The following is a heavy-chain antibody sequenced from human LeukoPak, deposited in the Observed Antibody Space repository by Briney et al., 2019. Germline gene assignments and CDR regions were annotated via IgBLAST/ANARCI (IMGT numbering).Heavy chain of an antibody. CDR3: ARSPLWFGEFPFDY. D-gene: IGHD3-10*01. J-gene: IGHJ4*02. Sequence: GGSLRLSCAASGFTFSDYYMSWIRQAPGKGLEWASYISSSGSTIYYADSVKGRFTISRDNAKNSLYLQMNSLRAEDTAVYYCARSPLWFGEFPFDYWGQGTLVTVSS. V-gene: IGHV3-11*01. CDR1: GFTFSDYY. CDR2: ISSSGSTI.